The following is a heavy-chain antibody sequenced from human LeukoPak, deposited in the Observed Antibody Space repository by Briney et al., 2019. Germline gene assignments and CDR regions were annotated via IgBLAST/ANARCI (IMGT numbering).Heavy chain of an antibody. CDR1: GGSITRYY. Sequence: SETLSLTCTVSGGSITRYYWNWIRQPPGKGLEWIGYIYYMGRTNYNRSLHSRVTISVDTSKNQSSLRLSSLTAADTAVYYCARHPDYYDSSGSNWFDPWGQGTLVTVSS. V-gene: IGHV4-59*08. CDR2: IYYMGRT. D-gene: IGHD3-22*01. J-gene: IGHJ5*02. CDR3: ARHPDYYDSSGSNWFDP.